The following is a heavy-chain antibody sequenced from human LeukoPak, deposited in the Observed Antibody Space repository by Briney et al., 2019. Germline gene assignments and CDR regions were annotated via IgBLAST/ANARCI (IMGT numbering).Heavy chain of an antibody. Sequence: GGSLRLSCAASGFTFSSYAMNWVRQAPGKGLEWVSTISGSGGSTYYADSVKGRFTISRDNSKNTLYLQMNSLRAEDTAVYYCATNEGKLWTGLDYWGQGTLVTVSS. CDR3: ATNEGKLWTGLDY. CDR1: GFTFSSYA. D-gene: IGHD1-1*01. J-gene: IGHJ4*02. V-gene: IGHV3-23*01. CDR2: ISGSGGST.